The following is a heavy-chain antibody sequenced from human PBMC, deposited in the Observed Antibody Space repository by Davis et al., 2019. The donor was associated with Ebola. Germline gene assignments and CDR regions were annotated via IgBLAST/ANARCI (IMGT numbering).Heavy chain of an antibody. D-gene: IGHD6-6*01. Sequence: GESLKISCAASGFTFDTYGMHWVRQAPGKGLEWVGLIWYGGSKKYYADSVKGRFTISRDNSKNTMYLQMNSLRAEDTAVYSCARSPSGYYYYMDVWGKGTTVTVSS. CDR1: GFTFDTYG. J-gene: IGHJ6*03. CDR3: ARSPSGYYYYMDV. V-gene: IGHV3-33*01. CDR2: IWYGGSKK.